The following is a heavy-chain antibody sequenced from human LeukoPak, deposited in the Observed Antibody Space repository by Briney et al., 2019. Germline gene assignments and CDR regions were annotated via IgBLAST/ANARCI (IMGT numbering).Heavy chain of an antibody. CDR2: IYSGGST. V-gene: IGHV3-66*01. D-gene: IGHD6-13*01. CDR1: GFTVSSNY. CDR3: AREEGIAAAGLYYYYGMDV. Sequence: GGSLRLSCAASGFTVSSNYMSWVRQAPGEGLEWVSVIYSGGSTYYADSVKGRFTISRDNSKNTLYLQMNSLRAEDTAVYYCAREEGIAAAGLYYYYGMDVWGQGTTVTVSS. J-gene: IGHJ6*02.